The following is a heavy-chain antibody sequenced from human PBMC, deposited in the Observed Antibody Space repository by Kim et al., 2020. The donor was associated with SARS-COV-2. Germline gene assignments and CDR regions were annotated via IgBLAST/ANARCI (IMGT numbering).Heavy chain of an antibody. V-gene: IGHV1-18*01. CDR3: ARDRMQDSSPFRPFDY. D-gene: IGHD6-19*01. J-gene: IGHJ4*02. Sequence: KLQGRVTMTTDTSTSTAYMELRSLRSDDTAVYYCARDRMQDSSPFRPFDYWGQGTLVTVSS.